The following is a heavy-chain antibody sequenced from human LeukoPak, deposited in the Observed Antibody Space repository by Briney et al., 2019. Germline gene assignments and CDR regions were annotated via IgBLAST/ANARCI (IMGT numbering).Heavy chain of an antibody. D-gene: IGHD6-13*01. CDR2: IIPIFGTA. CDR1: GGTFSSYA. CDR3: ARPLAAAGAGNLGY. V-gene: IGHV1-69*13. Sequence: ASVKVSCKASGGTFSSYAISWVRQAPGQGLEWMGGIIPIFGTANYAQKFQGRVTITADESTSTAYMELRSLRSDDTAVYYCARPLAAAGAGNLGYWGQGTLVTVSS. J-gene: IGHJ4*02.